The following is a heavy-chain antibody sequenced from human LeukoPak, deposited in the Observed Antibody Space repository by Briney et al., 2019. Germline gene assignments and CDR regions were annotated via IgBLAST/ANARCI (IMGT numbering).Heavy chain of an antibody. J-gene: IGHJ1*01. CDR3: AKSDDILTGYYNGYFQH. D-gene: IGHD3-9*01. CDR2: INPNSGGT. V-gene: IGHV1-2*02. Sequence: ASVKVSCKASGYTFTGYYMHWVRQAPGQGLEWMGWINPNSGGTNDAQKFQGRVTMTRDTSISTAYMELSRLRSDDTAVYYCAKSDDILTGYYNGYFQHWGQGTLVTVSS. CDR1: GYTFTGYY.